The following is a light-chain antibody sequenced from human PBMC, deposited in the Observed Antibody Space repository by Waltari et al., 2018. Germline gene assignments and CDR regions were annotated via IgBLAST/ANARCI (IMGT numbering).Light chain of an antibody. V-gene: IGKV1-9*01. J-gene: IGKJ2*01. CDR2: AAS. Sequence: IQLTQSPSSLSASVGDRVTITCRSSHGISTYLAWYQQKPGEAPKLLFYAASTLQSGVPSRFSGSGSGTDFTLTISSLQPEDFATYYCQQLYTYPYTFGQGTKLEIK. CDR1: HGISTY. CDR3: QQLYTYPYT.